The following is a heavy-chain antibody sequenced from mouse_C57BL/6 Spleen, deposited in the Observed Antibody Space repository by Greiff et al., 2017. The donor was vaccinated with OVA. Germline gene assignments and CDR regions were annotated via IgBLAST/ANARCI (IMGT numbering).Heavy chain of an antibody. CDR3: AVPLAGTFAY. CDR1: GFTFSSYG. D-gene: IGHD4-1*01. CDR2: ISSGGSYT. J-gene: IGHJ3*01. Sequence: DVKLVESGGDLVKPGGSLKLSCAASGFTFSSYGMSWVRQTPDKRLEWVATISSGGSYTYYPDSVKGRFTISRDNAKNTLYLQMSSLKSEDTAMYYCAVPLAGTFAYWGQGTLVTVSA. V-gene: IGHV5-6*02.